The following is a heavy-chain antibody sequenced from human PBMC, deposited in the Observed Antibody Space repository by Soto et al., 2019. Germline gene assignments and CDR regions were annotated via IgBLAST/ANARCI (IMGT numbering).Heavy chain of an antibody. J-gene: IGHJ6*02. CDR2: ISWDGGST. V-gene: IGHV3-43*01. D-gene: IGHD6-13*01. CDR3: EKVFGLAAAYYYHHYGMAV. Sequence: GGSLRLSCAASGFTFDDYTMHWVRQAPGKGLEWVSLISWDGGSTYYADSVKGRFTISRDNSKNSLYLQMNSLRTEDTALYYCEKVFGLAAAYYYHHYGMAVWAQGTPVPVPS. CDR1: GFTFDDYT.